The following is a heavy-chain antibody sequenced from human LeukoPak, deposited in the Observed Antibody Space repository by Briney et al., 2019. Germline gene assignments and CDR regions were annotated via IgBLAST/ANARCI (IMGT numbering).Heavy chain of an antibody. D-gene: IGHD5-24*01. J-gene: IGHJ4*02. Sequence: ASVKVSCKASGGTFSSYAISWVRQAPGQGLEWMGGIIPIFGTANYAQKFQGRVTITADESTSTAYMELSSLRSEDTAVYYCARGTGARWLQLKKKTRGYYFDYWGQGTLVTVSS. CDR3: ARGTGARWLQLKKKTRGYYFDY. CDR1: GGTFSSYA. V-gene: IGHV1-69*13. CDR2: IIPIFGTA.